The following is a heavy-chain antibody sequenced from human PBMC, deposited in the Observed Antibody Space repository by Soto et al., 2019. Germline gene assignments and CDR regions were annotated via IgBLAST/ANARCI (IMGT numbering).Heavy chain of an antibody. CDR1: GFTFSSYA. Sequence: PGGSLRLSCAASGFTFSSYAMSWVRQAPGKGLEWVSAISGSGGSTYYADSVKGRFTISGDNSKNTLYLQMNSLRAEDTAVYYCAKCGGDWGNYYYYYGMDAWGQGTTVTVSS. J-gene: IGHJ6*02. V-gene: IGHV3-23*01. CDR2: ISGSGGST. CDR3: AKCGGDWGNYYYYYGMDA. D-gene: IGHD2-21*02.